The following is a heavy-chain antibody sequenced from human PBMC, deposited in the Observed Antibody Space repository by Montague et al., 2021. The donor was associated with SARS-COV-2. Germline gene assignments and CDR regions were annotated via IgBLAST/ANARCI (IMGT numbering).Heavy chain of an antibody. D-gene: IGHD2-15*01. CDR2: VYYSGTA. CDR1: GGSVRSGLYY. J-gene: IGHJ6*02. Sequence: SETLSLTCTVSGGSVRSGLYYWTWIRQPPGKGLEWIGYVYYSGTANHNPSLKSRLTLTVDTSKNQFSLKLSSVTAADTAIYYCARERRDCSGTSCYTNGLDVWGQGTMVTVSS. CDR3: ARERRDCSGTSCYTNGLDV. V-gene: IGHV4-61*01.